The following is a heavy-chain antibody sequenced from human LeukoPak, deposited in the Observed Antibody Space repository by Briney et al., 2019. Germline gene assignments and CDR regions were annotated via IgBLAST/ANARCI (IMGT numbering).Heavy chain of an antibody. J-gene: IGHJ4*02. CDR3: ARDLTVTTMLFDY. D-gene: IGHD4-17*01. CDR2: ISSSSSYI. CDR1: GGSFSGYY. Sequence: ETLSLTCAVYGGSFSGYYWSWIRQPPGKGLEWVSSISSSSSYIYYADSVKGRFTISRDNAKNSLYLQMNSLRAEDTAVYYCARDLTVTTMLFDYWGQGTLVTVSS. V-gene: IGHV3-21*01.